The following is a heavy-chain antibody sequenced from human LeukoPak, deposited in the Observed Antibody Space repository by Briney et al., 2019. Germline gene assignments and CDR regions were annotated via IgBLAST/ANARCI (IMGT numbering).Heavy chain of an antibody. J-gene: IGHJ5*02. CDR3: AREVDAAAAYNWFDP. Sequence: SEALSLTCTVSGGSISSGSYYWVWIRQPPGKGLEWIGTIYYSGTTYYNPSLKSRVTISVDTSKNQFSLRLSSVTAADTAVYYCAREVDAAAAYNWFDPWGQGTLVTVSS. D-gene: IGHD2-2*01. V-gene: IGHV4-39*07. CDR1: GGSISSGSYY. CDR2: IYYSGTT.